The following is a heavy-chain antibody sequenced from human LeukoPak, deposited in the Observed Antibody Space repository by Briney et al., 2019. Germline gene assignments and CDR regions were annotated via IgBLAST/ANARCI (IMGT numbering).Heavy chain of an antibody. CDR1: GFTFSSYS. V-gene: IGHV3-21*01. J-gene: IGHJ6*02. Sequence: PGGSLRLSCAASGFTFSSYSMNWVRQAPGKGLEWVSSISSSSSYIYYADSVKGRFTISRDNAKNSLYLQMNSLRAEDTAVYYCARVGQQLYYYYYYGMDVWGQGTTVTVSS. D-gene: IGHD6-13*01. CDR2: ISSSSSYI. CDR3: ARVGQQLYYYYYYGMDV.